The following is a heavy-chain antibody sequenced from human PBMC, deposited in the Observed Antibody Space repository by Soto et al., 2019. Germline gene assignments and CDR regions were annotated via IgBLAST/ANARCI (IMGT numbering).Heavy chain of an antibody. J-gene: IGHJ4*02. V-gene: IGHV3-23*01. CDR2: ISGSGGST. CDR1: GFNFSSYS. D-gene: IGHD5-18*01. Sequence: PGGSLILSCAASGFNFSSYSMSWVRQAPGKGLEWVSAISGSGGSTYYADSVKGRFTISRDNSKNTLYLQMNSLRAEDTAVYYCAKDMRSGYSYGYSDYWGQGTLVTVSS. CDR3: AKDMRSGYSYGYSDY.